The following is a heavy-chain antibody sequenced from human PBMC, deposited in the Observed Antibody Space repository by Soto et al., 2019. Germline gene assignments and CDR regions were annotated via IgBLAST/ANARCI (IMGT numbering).Heavy chain of an antibody. CDR3: ARDRGYDAHDYYYNAMDV. V-gene: IGHV3-21*01. J-gene: IGHJ6*02. Sequence: GSLRLSCISSGFTFRTYTMNWVRQAPGKGLEWVSGIRGFSPYTFYAESVKGRFTISRDNAKNSLYLQMNSLRAEDTAVYYCARDRGYDAHDYYYNAMDVWGQGTTVTVSS. CDR2: IRGFSPYT. CDR1: GFTFRTYT. D-gene: IGHD2-15*01.